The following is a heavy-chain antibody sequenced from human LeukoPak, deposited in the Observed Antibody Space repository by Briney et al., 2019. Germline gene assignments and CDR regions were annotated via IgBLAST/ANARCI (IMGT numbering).Heavy chain of an antibody. Sequence: GESLKISCKGSGYSFTSYWIGWVRQMPGKGLEWMGIIYPGDSDTRYSPSFQGQVTISADKSISTAYLQWSSLKASDTAMYYCARAVDYYGSGSYYALNFDYWGQGTLVTVSS. CDR3: ARAVDYYGSGSYYALNFDY. J-gene: IGHJ4*02. CDR2: IYPGDSDT. D-gene: IGHD3-10*01. V-gene: IGHV5-51*01. CDR1: GYSFTSYW.